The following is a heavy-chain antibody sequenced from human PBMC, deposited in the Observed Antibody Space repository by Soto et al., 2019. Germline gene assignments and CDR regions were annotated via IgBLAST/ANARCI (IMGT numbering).Heavy chain of an antibody. CDR3: ARGPTYYDILTGYYPVGLDY. V-gene: IGHV3-33*01. Sequence: GGSLRLSCAASGFTFSSYGMHWVRQAPGKGLEWVAVIWYDGSNKYYADSVKGRFTISRDNSKNTLYLQMNSLRAEDTAVYYCARGPTYYDILTGYYPVGLDYWGQGTLVTVSS. CDR2: IWYDGSNK. D-gene: IGHD3-9*01. CDR1: GFTFSSYG. J-gene: IGHJ4*02.